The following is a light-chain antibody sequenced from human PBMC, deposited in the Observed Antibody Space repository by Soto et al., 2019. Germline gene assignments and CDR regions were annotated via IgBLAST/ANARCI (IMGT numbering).Light chain of an antibody. J-gene: IGKJ3*01. CDR1: QSISSY. V-gene: IGKV3-11*01. CDR2: DAS. CDR3: QQRTYWPLT. Sequence: EIVLTQSPATPSLSPGERATLSCRASQSISSYLAWYQHKPGQAPRLLIYDASNWATGIPARFIGSGSGTDFTLTTNCLAPEDFAADYGQQRTYWPLTFGPGTNVDIK.